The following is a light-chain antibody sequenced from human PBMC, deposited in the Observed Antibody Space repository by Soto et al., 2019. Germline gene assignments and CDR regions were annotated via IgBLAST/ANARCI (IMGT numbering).Light chain of an antibody. CDR2: DAS. V-gene: IGKV3-11*01. CDR3: QQRGNRPPWT. J-gene: IGKJ1*01. Sequence: EIVMTQSPATLSLSPGERATLSCRASQSVGKYLVWYQQKPGQAPRLLIYDASNRATGIPARFSGSGSGTDFTLTISSLDPEDLAVYYCQQRGNRPPWTFGQGTKVEIK. CDR1: QSVGKY.